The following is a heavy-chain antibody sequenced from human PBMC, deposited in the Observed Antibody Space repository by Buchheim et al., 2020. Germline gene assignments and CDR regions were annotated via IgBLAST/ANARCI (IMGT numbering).Heavy chain of an antibody. D-gene: IGHD2-15*01. CDR1: GFTFRNFG. V-gene: IGHV3-33*01. J-gene: IGHJ6*02. Sequence: QVQLVESGGGVVQPGMSLRLSCATSGFTFRNFGMHWVRQAPGKGLEWVAVIWYDGSDKYYADSVKGRFIVSRDNSKNTLYLQMNSLRAEDTAVYYCARDRLGGGMDVWGQGTT. CDR3: ARDRLGGGMDV. CDR2: IWYDGSDK.